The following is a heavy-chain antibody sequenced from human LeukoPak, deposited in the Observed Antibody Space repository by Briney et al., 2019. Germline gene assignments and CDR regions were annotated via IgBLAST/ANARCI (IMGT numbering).Heavy chain of an antibody. D-gene: IGHD6-19*01. CDR2: ITSSSSYI. Sequence: GGSLRLSCVVSGFTFSSSNMNWVRQAPGRGLEWVSSITSSSSYIYYADSVKGRFTISRDNAKNSLSLQMNSLRAEDTAVYYCARDREPYSSGDTFDYWGQGTLVTVSS. V-gene: IGHV3-21*04. CDR3: ARDREPYSSGDTFDY. J-gene: IGHJ4*02. CDR1: GFTFSSSN.